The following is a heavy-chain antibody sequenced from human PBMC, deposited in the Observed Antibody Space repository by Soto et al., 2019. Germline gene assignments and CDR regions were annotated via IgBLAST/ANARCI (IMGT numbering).Heavy chain of an antibody. CDR2: ISGSGGNT. J-gene: IGHJ3*02. CDR3: AKDGPGYCSSTSCYGAFDI. CDR1: GFTFSSYA. D-gene: IGHD2-2*01. V-gene: IGHV3-23*01. Sequence: EVQLLESGGGLVQPGGSLRLSCAASGFTFSSYAMSWVRQAPGKGLEWVSDISGSGGNTYYADSVKGRFTISRDNSKNTLFLQMYSLRAEDTAVYYCAKDGPGYCSSTSCYGAFDIWGQGTMVTVSS.